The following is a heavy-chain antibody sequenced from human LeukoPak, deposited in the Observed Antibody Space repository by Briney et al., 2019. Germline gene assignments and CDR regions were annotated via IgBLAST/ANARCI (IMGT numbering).Heavy chain of an antibody. CDR1: GFTFSSYA. CDR3: AKDSTVTLFYYYYGMDV. CDR2: ISGSGGST. D-gene: IGHD4-17*01. Sequence: TGGSLRLSCAASGFTFSSYAMSWVRQAPGKGLEWVSAISGSGGSTYYADSVKGRFTISRDNSKNTLYLQMNSLRAEDTAVYYCAKDSTVTLFYYYYGMDVWGQGTTVTVSS. J-gene: IGHJ6*02. V-gene: IGHV3-23*01.